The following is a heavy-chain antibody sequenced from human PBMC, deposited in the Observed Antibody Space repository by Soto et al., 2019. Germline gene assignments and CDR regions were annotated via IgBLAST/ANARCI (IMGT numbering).Heavy chain of an antibody. CDR3: ASGRQQLAEDCVESGNYGMDV. CDR2: LTSYNANT. V-gene: IGHV1-18*01. D-gene: IGHD6-13*01. J-gene: IGHJ6*02. CDR1: GYTFSSYT. Sequence: VPLVHSGPEVKEPGASVKVSCKASGYTFSSYTITWVRQAPGQGLEWMGRLTSYNANTNYAQKLQGRVTMTTDTSTNTADMELRNRRSDATARDYWASGRQQLAEDCVESGNYGMDVWGQGTTVTVSS.